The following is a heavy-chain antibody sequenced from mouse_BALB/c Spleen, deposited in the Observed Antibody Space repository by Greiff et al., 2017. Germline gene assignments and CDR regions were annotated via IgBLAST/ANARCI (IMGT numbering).Heavy chain of an antibody. D-gene: IGHD2-4*01. CDR2: ISSGGSYT. V-gene: IGHV5-6*01. J-gene: IGHJ2*01. CDR3: ARRGMITYYFDY. CDR1: GFTFSSYG. Sequence: EVQGVESGGDLVKPGGSLKLSCAASGFTFSSYGMSWVRQTPDKRLEWVATISSGGSYTYYPDSVKGRFTISRDNAKNTLYLQMSSLKSEDTAMYYCARRGMITYYFDYWGQGTTLTVSS.